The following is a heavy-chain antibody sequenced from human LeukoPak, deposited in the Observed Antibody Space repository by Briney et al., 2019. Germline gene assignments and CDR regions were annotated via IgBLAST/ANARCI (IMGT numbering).Heavy chain of an antibody. CDR1: GFTFNNYN. CDR3: AELGITMIGGV. CDR2: ITSSGTYI. D-gene: IGHD3-10*02. Sequence: GGSLRPSCAASGFTFNNYNMNWVRQAPGKALEWVSSITSSGTYIFYADSVKGRFTISRDNAKNSLYLQMNSLRAEDTAVYYCAELGITMIGGVWGKGTTVTISS. V-gene: IGHV3-21*01. J-gene: IGHJ6*04.